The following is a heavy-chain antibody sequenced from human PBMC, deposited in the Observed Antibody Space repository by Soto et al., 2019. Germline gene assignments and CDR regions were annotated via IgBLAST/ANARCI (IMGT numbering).Heavy chain of an antibody. CDR2: IYPGDSDT. J-gene: IGHJ6*01. CDR1: GYSFTIYW. CDR3: XRTPVAGKIRGCYYGMDV. Sequence: GESLKISCTGSGYSFTIYWIGWVRQMPGKGLEWMGIIYPGDSDTRYSPSFQGQVTISADKSISTAYLQWSSLKASDTAMYYCXRTPVAGKIRGCYYGMDVWGQGTTVT. V-gene: IGHV5-51*01. D-gene: IGHD6-19*01.